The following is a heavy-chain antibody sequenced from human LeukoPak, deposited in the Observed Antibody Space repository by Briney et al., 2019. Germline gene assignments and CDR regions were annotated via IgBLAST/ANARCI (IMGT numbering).Heavy chain of an antibody. V-gene: IGHV3-21*01. CDR1: GFTFSSYS. Sequence: PGGSLRLSCAASGFTFSSYSMNWVRQAPGKGLEWVSSISSSSSYIYYADSVKGRFTISRDNAKNTLYLQMNSLRAEDTAVYYCARVATQGIWSGYSDYWGQGTLVTVSS. CDR3: ARVATQGIWSGYSDY. D-gene: IGHD3-3*01. CDR2: ISSSSSYI. J-gene: IGHJ4*02.